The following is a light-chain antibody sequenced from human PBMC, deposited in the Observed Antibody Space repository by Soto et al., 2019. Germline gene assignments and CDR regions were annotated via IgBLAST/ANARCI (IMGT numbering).Light chain of an antibody. CDR3: HQYYSVPPT. CDR1: QTILSTSNNKHY. Sequence: DIVMTQSPDSLAVSLGERVTISCKSSQTILSTSNNKHYLAWFRQKPGQPPKLLIYWASTRESGVPERFSGSGSGTDFTLTITSLQAEDVAIYSCHQYYSVPPTFGQGTRLEIK. CDR2: WAS. V-gene: IGKV4-1*01. J-gene: IGKJ5*01.